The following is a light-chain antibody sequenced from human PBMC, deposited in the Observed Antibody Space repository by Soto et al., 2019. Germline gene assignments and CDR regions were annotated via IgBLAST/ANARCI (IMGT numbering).Light chain of an antibody. CDR3: QSYDISLISSV. Sequence: QSVLTQPPSVSGAPGQRVIISCTGSSSNIRANFDVHWYQQLPGTAPKLLIYDNNNRPSGVPDRFSGSKSGTSASLAITGLQAEDEADYYCQSYDISLISSVFGGGTKLTVL. CDR1: SSNIRANFD. V-gene: IGLV1-40*01. CDR2: DNN. J-gene: IGLJ3*02.